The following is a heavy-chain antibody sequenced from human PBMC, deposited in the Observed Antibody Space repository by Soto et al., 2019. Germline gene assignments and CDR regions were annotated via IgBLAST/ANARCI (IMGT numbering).Heavy chain of an antibody. J-gene: IGHJ6*02. V-gene: IGHV1-2*04. CDR3: ARDRSHVYCSSTSCYTGMDV. Sequence: GASVKVSCKASGYTFTGYYMHWVLRAPGQGLEGMGWINPNSGGTNYAQKFQGWVTMTRDTSISTAYMELSRLRSDDTAVYYCARDRSHVYCSSTSCYTGMDVWGQGTTVTVSS. D-gene: IGHD2-2*01. CDR1: GYTFTGYY. CDR2: INPNSGGT.